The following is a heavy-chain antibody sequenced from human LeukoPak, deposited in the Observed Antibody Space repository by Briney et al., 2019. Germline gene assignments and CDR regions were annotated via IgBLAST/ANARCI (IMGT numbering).Heavy chain of an antibody. J-gene: IGHJ4*02. CDR2: INTGSSTI. CDR1: GFTFSSYS. V-gene: IGHV3-48*01. Sequence: GGSLRLSCAASGFTFSSYSMNWVRQAPGKGLEWVSYINTGSSTIYYADSVKGRFTISRDNAKNSLYLQMNSPRAEDTAVYYCARDGAGYDYVWGSYRYTAIDYWGQGTLVTVSS. D-gene: IGHD3-16*02. CDR3: ARDGAGYDYVWGSYRYTAIDY.